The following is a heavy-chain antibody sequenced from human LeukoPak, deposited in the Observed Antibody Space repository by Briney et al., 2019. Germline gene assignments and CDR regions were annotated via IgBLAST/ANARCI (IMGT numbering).Heavy chain of an antibody. CDR1: GYTFTSYG. V-gene: IGHV1-18*01. CDR3: ARDGYVEMATAELRYVSLGMDV. CDR2: ISAYNGNT. D-gene: IGHD5-24*01. Sequence: ASVTVSCKASGYTFTSYGISWVRQAPGQGLEWMGWISAYNGNTNYAQKLQGRVTMTTDTSTSTAYMELRSLRSDDTAVYYCARDGYVEMATAELRYVSLGMDVWGQGTTVTVSS. J-gene: IGHJ6*02.